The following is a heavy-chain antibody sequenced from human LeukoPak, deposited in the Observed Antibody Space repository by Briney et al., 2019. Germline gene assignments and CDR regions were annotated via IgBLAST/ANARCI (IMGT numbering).Heavy chain of an antibody. Sequence: SETLSLTCTVSGASISGSGYYWGWIRQPPGKGLEWIGSIYSSGSTYYNASLQSRVTISIETSKNQISLRLNSVTAADTAMYYCAKSGGYGLIDYWGQGTLVAVSS. CDR3: AKSGGYGLIDY. D-gene: IGHD1-26*01. CDR1: GASISGSGYY. CDR2: IYSSGST. V-gene: IGHV4-39*01. J-gene: IGHJ4*02.